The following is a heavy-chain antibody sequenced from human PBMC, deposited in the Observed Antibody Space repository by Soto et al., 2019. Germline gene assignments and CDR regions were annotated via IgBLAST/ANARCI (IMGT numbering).Heavy chain of an antibody. J-gene: IGHJ6*03. CDR1: GGSISSSSYY. Sequence: NPSETLSLTCTVSGGSISSSSYYWGWIRQPPGKGLEWIGSIYYSGSTYYNPSLKSRVTISVDTSKNQFSLKLSSVTAADTAVYYCARKKSIAARGGPYYYYYLDGWGKGTTVTVAS. D-gene: IGHD6-6*01. CDR3: ARKKSIAARGGPYYYYYLDG. V-gene: IGHV4-39*01. CDR2: IYYSGST.